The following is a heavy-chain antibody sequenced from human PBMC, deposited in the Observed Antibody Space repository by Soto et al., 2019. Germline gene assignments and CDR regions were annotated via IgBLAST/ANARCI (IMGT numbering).Heavy chain of an antibody. J-gene: IGHJ4*02. Sequence: QVQLQESGPGLVRPSEILSLTCTVSGGSISRYYWSWIRQPPGKGLEWIGCIYYSGSTNYSPSLKSRVTISVDTSKNQFSLKLSSVTAADTAVYYCARDSFWSGYSADYWGQGTLVTVSS. D-gene: IGHD3-3*01. V-gene: IGHV4-59*01. CDR1: GGSISRYY. CDR3: ARDSFWSGYSADY. CDR2: IYYSGST.